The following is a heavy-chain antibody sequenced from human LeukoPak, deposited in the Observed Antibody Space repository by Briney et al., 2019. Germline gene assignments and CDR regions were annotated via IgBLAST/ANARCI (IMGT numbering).Heavy chain of an antibody. D-gene: IGHD3-10*01. CDR1: GFTFSSYG. Sequence: GGSLRLSCAASGFTFSSYGMSWVRQAPGKGLEWVSAISGSGGSTYYADSVKGRFTISRDNSKNTLYLQMNSLRAEDTAVYYCAKDPWSPYYYGSGSAVDWGQGTLVTVSS. CDR2: ISGSGGST. J-gene: IGHJ4*02. V-gene: IGHV3-23*01. CDR3: AKDPWSPYYYGSGSAVD.